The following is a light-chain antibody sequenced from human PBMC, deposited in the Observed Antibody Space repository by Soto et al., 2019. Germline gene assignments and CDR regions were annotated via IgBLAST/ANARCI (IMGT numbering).Light chain of an antibody. Sequence: QSVLTQPASVSGSPGQSITISCTGTSSDVGGYNYVSWYQQHPGKAPKLMIYDVSNRPSGVSNRFSGSKSGNTASLTISGLQAEDEADYYCSSYTSSSNSFGTGTKLTVL. CDR3: SSYTSSSNS. V-gene: IGLV2-14*01. J-gene: IGLJ1*01. CDR2: DVS. CDR1: SSDVGGYNY.